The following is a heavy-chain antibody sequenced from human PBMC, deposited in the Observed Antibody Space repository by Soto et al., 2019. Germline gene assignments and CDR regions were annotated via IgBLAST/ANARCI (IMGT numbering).Heavy chain of an antibody. CDR3: ARNRYFDWLSPFDC. V-gene: IGHV4-31*03. CDR1: GGSISSGGYY. J-gene: IGHJ4*02. D-gene: IGHD3-9*01. Sequence: QVQLQESGPGLVKPSQTLSLTCTVSGGSISSGGYYWSWIRQHPGKGLEWIGYIYYSGSTYYNPSLKSRVTIAVDTSKNQFSLKLSSVPDADTAVYDCARNRYFDWLSPFDCWGQGTLVTVSS. CDR2: IYYSGST.